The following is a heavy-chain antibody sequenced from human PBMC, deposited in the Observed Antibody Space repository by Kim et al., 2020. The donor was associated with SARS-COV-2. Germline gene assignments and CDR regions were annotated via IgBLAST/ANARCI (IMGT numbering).Heavy chain of an antibody. J-gene: IGHJ4*02. Sequence: QKFKGRVTITADESTSTAYMERSSLRAEDTAVYYCAREAIAATRSSEFDYWGQGTLVTVSS. CDR3: AREAIAATRSSEFDY. V-gene: IGHV1-69*01. D-gene: IGHD2-15*01.